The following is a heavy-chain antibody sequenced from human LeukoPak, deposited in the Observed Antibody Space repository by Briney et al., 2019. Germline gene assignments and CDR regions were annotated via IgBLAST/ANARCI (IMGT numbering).Heavy chain of an antibody. J-gene: IGHJ4*02. V-gene: IGHV3-7*05. D-gene: IGHD6-19*01. CDR3: VRGSGWKIY. CDR1: GFPFNNYS. CDR2: IREDGSAK. Sequence: GGSLRLSCAASGFPFNNYSMNWVRQAPGKGLEWVANIREDGSAKYYVNSVKGRFTISRDNAKNSLFLQMNSLRADDTAVYYCVRGSGWKIYWGQGTLVTVSS.